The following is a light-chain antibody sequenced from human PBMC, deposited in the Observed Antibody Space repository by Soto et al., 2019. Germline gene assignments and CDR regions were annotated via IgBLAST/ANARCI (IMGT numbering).Light chain of an antibody. CDR2: AAS. CDR3: QQSYSTPRT. CDR1: QSISSY. J-gene: IGKJ1*01. V-gene: IGKV1-39*01. Sequence: DIQMTQSPSSLAASVGDRVTSTCRASQSISSYLNWYQQKPGKAPKLLIYAASSLQSGVPSRFSGSGSGTDFTLTISSLQPEDFATYYCQQSYSTPRTFGQGTKGDIK.